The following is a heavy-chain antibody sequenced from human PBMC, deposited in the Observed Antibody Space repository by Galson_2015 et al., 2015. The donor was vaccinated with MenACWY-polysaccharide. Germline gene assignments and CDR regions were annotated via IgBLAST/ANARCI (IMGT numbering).Heavy chain of an antibody. CDR2: MSGSGGST. Sequence: SLRLSCAAAGFTFSSYAMSWVRQAPGKGLEWVSSMSGSGGSTYYGDSVKGRFTFSRDNSKNTLYLQMNSLRAEDTAIYYCARLSGYTYRSPYYSDYWGQGTLVTVSS. V-gene: IGHV3-23*01. CDR3: ARLSGYTYRSPYYSDY. CDR1: GFTFSSYA. D-gene: IGHD5-12*01. J-gene: IGHJ4*02.